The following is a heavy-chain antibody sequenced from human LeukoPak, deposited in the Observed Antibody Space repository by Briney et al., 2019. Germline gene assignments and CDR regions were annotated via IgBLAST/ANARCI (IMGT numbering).Heavy chain of an antibody. V-gene: IGHV4-59*01. CDR3: AGHEYYDSSGYAFDY. CDR2: IYYSGST. Sequence: SETLSLTCTVSGGSISSYYWSWIRQPPGKGLEWIGYIYYSGSTNYNPSLKSRVTILVDTSKNQFSLKLSSVTAADTAVYYCAGHEYYDSSGYAFDYWGQGTLVTVSS. CDR1: GGSISSYY. J-gene: IGHJ4*02. D-gene: IGHD3-22*01.